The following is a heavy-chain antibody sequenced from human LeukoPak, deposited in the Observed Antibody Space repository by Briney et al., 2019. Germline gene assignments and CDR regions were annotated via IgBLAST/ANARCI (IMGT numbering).Heavy chain of an antibody. CDR2: INPNSGGT. CDR3: ASIYGGNYYFDY. J-gene: IGHJ4*02. D-gene: IGHD4-23*01. V-gene: IGHV1-2*02. Sequence: ASVKVSCKATGYTFTGYYMHWVRQAPGQGLEWMGWINPNSGGTNYAQKFQGRVTMTRDTSISTAYMELSRLRSDDTAVYYCASIYGGNYYFDYWGQGTLVTVSS. CDR1: GYTFTGYY.